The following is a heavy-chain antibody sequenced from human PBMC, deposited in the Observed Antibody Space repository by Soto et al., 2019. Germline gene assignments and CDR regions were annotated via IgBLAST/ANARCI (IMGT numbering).Heavy chain of an antibody. CDR2: IIPVFATA. CDR3: VVIRLGELSSIDY. J-gene: IGHJ4*02. CDR1: GASFSNYA. Sequence: QVQLVQSGTEVKKPGSSVKVSCTASGASFSNYALSCVRQVPGQGFEWMGGIIPVFATADFARNFQGRLAITADDSSRTAYMELNSLTTEDTAVYYCVVIRLGELSSIDYWGQGTLVSVSS. V-gene: IGHV1-69*12. D-gene: IGHD3-16*02.